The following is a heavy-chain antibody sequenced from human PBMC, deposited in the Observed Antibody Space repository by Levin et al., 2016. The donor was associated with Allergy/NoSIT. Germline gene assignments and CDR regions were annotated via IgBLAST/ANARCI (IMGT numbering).Heavy chain of an antibody. CDR2: INHSGST. V-gene: IGHV4-34*01. J-gene: IGHJ4*02. D-gene: IGHD6-6*01. CDR1: GGSFSGYY. CDR3: ASSSIAARRVDY. Sequence: SETLSLTCAVYGGSFSGYYWSWIRQPPGKGLEWIGEINHSGSTNYNPSLKSRVTISVDTSKNQFSLKLSSVTAADTAVYYCASSSIAARRVDYWGQGTLVTVSS.